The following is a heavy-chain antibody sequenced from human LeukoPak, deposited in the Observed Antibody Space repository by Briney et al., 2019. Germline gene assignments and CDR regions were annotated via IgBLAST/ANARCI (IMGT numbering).Heavy chain of an antibody. CDR2: IYTSGST. CDR1: GGSISSGSYY. D-gene: IGHD1-7*01. CDR3: ARVELVPYYYYMDV. J-gene: IGHJ6*03. V-gene: IGHV4-61*02. Sequence: PSQTLSLTCTVSGGSISSGSYYWSWIRQPAGKGLEWIGRIYTSGSTNYNPSLKSRVTISVDTSKNQFSLKLSSVTAADTAVYYCARVELVPYYYYMDVWGKGPRSPSP.